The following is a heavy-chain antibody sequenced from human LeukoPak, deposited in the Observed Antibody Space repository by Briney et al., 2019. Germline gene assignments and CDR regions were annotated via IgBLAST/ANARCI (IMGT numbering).Heavy chain of an antibody. CDR2: INPNSGGT. Sequence: WASVKVSCKASGYTFTGYYMHWVRQAPGQGLEWMGWINPNSGGTNYAQKFQGRVTMTRDTSISTAYMELSSLRSEDTAVYYCARPDYYYYYMDVWGKGTTVTISS. CDR1: GYTFTGYY. CDR3: ARPDYYYYYMDV. J-gene: IGHJ6*03. V-gene: IGHV1-2*02.